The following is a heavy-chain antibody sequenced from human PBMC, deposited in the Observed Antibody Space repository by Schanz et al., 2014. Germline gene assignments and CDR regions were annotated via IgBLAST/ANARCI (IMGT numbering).Heavy chain of an antibody. CDR2: IYYSGST. V-gene: IGHV4-30-4*07. J-gene: IGHJ4*02. D-gene: IGHD2-2*01. CDR3: ARGRVVPAAPEFDY. Sequence: QVQLQESGPGLVKPSETLSLTCTVSGGSISSGTYSWSWIRQPPGKGLEWIGYIYYSGSTYYNPSLKSRVTISVDTSKKQFSLNLSSVTAADTAVYYCARGRVVPAAPEFDYWGQGILVTVSS. CDR1: GGSISSGTYS.